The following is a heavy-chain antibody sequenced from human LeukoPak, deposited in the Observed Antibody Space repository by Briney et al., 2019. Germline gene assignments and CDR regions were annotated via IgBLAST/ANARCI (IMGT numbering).Heavy chain of an antibody. V-gene: IGHV4-4*07. CDR3: ARAYGDYRDAYYYYYMDV. J-gene: IGHJ6*03. Sequence: SETLSLTCTVSGGSISIYYWSWIRQPAGKGLEWIGRIYTSGSTNYNPSLKSRVTMSVDTSKNQFSLKLSSVTAADTAVYYCARAYGDYRDAYYYYYMDVWGKGTTVTVSS. CDR1: GGSISIYY. CDR2: IYTSGST. D-gene: IGHD4-17*01.